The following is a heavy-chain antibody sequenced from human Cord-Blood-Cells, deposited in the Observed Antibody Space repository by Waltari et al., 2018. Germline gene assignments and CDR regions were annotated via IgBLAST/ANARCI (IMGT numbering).Heavy chain of an antibody. D-gene: IGHD2-2*01. J-gene: IGHJ1*01. CDR2: FDPEDGET. Sequence: QVQLVQSGAEVKTPGASVKVSCKVSGYTLTELSMHWVRRAPGNGLGWMGCFDPEDGETIYAQKFQGRVTMTEDTSTDTAYMELSSLRSEDTAVYYCATGVTYCSSTSCYAEYFQHWGQGTLVTVSA. V-gene: IGHV1-24*01. CDR1: GYTLTELS. CDR3: ATGVTYCSSTSCYAEYFQH.